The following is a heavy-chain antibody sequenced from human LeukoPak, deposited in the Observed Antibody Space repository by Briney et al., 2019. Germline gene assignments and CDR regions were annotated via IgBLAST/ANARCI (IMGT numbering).Heavy chain of an antibody. CDR2: ISGSGGST. V-gene: IGHV3-23*01. J-gene: IGHJ4*02. CDR1: EFIFSSYA. Sequence: GGSLRLSCAASEFIFSSYAMSWVRQAPGKGLEWVSTISGSGGSTYYADSVKGRFTISRDNSKNTLYLQMNSLRAEDTAVYYCAKDSGTYYKGFDYWGQGTLVTVSS. D-gene: IGHD1-26*01. CDR3: AKDSGTYYKGFDY.